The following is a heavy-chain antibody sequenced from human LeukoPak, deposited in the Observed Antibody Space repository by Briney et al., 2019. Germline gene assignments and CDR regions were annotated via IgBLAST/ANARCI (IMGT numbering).Heavy chain of an antibody. CDR2: IIPIFGTA. D-gene: IGHD4-23*01. CDR1: GYTFTSYA. Sequence: ASVKVSCKASGYTFTSYAISWVRQAPGQGLEWMGGIIPIFGTANHAQKFQGRVTITADESTSTAYMELSSLRSEDTAVYYCARDPQDYGGNSGNYWGQGTLVTVSS. CDR3: ARDPQDYGGNSGNY. J-gene: IGHJ4*02. V-gene: IGHV1-69*13.